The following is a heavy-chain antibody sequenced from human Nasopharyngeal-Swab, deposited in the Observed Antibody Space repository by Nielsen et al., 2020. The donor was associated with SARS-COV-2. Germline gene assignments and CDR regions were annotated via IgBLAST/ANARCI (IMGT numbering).Heavy chain of an antibody. D-gene: IGHD6-19*01. CDR1: GYTLTELS. CDR2: FDPEDGET. V-gene: IGHV1-24*01. J-gene: IGHJ6*02. Sequence: ASVKVSCKVSGYTLTELSMHWVRQAPGQGLAWMGGFDPEDGETIYAQKFQGRVTMTEDTSTDTAYMELSSLSSEDTAVYYCATGIAVAGTPDNYYYFYGMDVWGQGTTVTVSS. CDR3: ATGIAVAGTPDNYYYFYGMDV.